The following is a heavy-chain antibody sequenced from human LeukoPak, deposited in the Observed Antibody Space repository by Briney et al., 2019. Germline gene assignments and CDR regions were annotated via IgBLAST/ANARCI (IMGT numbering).Heavy chain of an antibody. V-gene: IGHV3-23*01. CDR1: GFTFSTHA. J-gene: IGHJ4*02. CDR3: AKPPPDSSSWLFDY. D-gene: IGHD6-13*01. CDR2: ISGNGGTT. Sequence: PGGSLRLSCAASGFTFSTHAMSWVRQAPGKGLEWVSTISGNGGTTYYADSVKGRFTISRDNSKNTLYLQMNSPRVVDTAVYYCAKPPPDSSSWLFDYWGQGTLVTVSS.